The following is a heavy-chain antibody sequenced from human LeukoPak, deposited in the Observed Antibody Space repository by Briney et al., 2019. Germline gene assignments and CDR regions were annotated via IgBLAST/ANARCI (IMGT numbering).Heavy chain of an antibody. CDR3: ARVMRGVVPEGPFDY. CDR1: GFTFSSYW. Sequence: GGSLRLSCAASGFTFSSYWMHWVRQAPGKGLVWVSRINTDGSSTSYADSVKGRFTISRDNAKNTLHLQMNSLRAEDTAVYYCARVMRGVVPEGPFDYWGQGTLVTVSS. V-gene: IGHV3-74*01. CDR2: INTDGSST. D-gene: IGHD2-2*01. J-gene: IGHJ4*02.